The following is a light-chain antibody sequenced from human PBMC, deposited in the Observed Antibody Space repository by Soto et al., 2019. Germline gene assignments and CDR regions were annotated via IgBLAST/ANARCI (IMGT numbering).Light chain of an antibody. CDR3: QQYETFSGT. CDR2: DAS. J-gene: IGKJ1*01. V-gene: IGKV1-5*01. CDR1: QSIGSW. Sequence: DIQMTQSPATLSAFVGDRVTITCRASQSIGSWLAWYQQKPGKAPKLLIYDASSLESGVPSRFRGSGSGTKFTLTIASLKPDDFATYYCQQYETFSGTFGPGTKVDI.